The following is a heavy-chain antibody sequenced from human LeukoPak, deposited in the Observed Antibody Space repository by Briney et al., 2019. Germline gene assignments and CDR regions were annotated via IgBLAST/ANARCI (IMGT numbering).Heavy chain of an antibody. CDR3: ARDGGYQSTDFWSGYYFQDY. V-gene: IGHV3-23*01. Sequence: PGGSLRLSCAASGFTFSSYAMSWVRQAPGKGLEWVSAISGSGGSTYYADSVKGRFTIPRDNSKNTLYLQMNSLRAGDTAVYYCARDGGYQSTDFWSGYYFQDYWGQGTLVTVSS. D-gene: IGHD3-3*01. J-gene: IGHJ4*02. CDR2: ISGSGGST. CDR1: GFTFSSYA.